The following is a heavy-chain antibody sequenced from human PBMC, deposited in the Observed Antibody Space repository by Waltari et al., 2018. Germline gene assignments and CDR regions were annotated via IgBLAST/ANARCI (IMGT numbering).Heavy chain of an antibody. V-gene: IGHV2-70*15. CDR3: ARILSYYDSSGYYDY. Sequence: QVTLRESGPALVKPTQTLTLTCTFSGFSPSTSGMSVSWIRQPPGKALEWLARIDWDDDKYYSTSLKTRLTISKDTSKNQVVLTMTNMDPVDTATYYCARILSYYDSSGYYDYWGQGTLVTVSS. J-gene: IGHJ4*02. D-gene: IGHD3-22*01. CDR1: GFSPSTSGMS. CDR2: IDWDDDK.